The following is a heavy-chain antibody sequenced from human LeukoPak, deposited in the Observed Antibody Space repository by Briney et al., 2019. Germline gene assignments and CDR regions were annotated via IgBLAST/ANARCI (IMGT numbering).Heavy chain of an antibody. CDR3: ARSRGYYYASSGYSDY. Sequence: ASVKVSCKASGYSFNELYMHWLRPAPGQGRAWMGWINPNSGGTNYAQKFQGRVTMTRETSGLNAYMELSRLRCGYTGVYYCARSRGYYYASSGYSDYWGQGTLVTVSS. V-gene: IGHV1-2*02. D-gene: IGHD3-22*01. J-gene: IGHJ4*02. CDR1: GYSFNELY. CDR2: INPNSGGT.